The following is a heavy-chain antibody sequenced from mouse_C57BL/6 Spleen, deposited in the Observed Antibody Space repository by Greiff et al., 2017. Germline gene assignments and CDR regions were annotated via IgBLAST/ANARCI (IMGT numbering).Heavy chain of an antibody. CDR2: IYPGDGDT. J-gene: IGHJ2*01. D-gene: IGHD1-1*01. CDR3: ARLGTVVAPGGYFDY. V-gene: IGHV1-80*01. Sequence: QVQLQQSGAELVKPGASVKISCKASGYAFSSYWMNWVKQRPGKGLEWIGQIYPGDGDTNYNGKFKGKATLTADKSSSTASMQLSSLTSEDSAVYFCARLGTVVAPGGYFDYWGQGTTLTVSS. CDR1: GYAFSSYW.